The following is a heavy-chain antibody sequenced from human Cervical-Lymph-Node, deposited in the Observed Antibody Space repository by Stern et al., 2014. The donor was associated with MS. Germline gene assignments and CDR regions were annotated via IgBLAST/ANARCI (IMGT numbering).Heavy chain of an antibody. Sequence: VQLVESGGDLVQPGGSLRLSCAASGLTFNKYAMNWVRKAPGKGMEGVSTISGSGGSRYYAYSVKGRFTISRDNAENTLYLQMHSLRAEDTAIYYCAKQYFDSSGYSYYYGMDVWGQGTTVTVSS. CDR1: GLTFNKYA. CDR3: AKQYFDSSGYSYYYGMDV. J-gene: IGHJ6*02. V-gene: IGHV3-23*04. CDR2: ISGSGGSR. D-gene: IGHD3-22*01.